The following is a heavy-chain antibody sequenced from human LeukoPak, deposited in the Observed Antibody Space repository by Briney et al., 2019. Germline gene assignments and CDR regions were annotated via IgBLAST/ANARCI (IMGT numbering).Heavy chain of an antibody. Sequence: PGGSLRLSCAASGFIVSNNYMNWVRQAPGKRLEWVSVIHSGGSTYYADSVKGRFTISRDNSKNTVNLQMNDLRAEDTAVYYCTRSWDARLNFEYWGQGTLVTVSS. CDR2: IHSGGST. D-gene: IGHD1-26*01. J-gene: IGHJ4*02. CDR1: GFIVSNNY. CDR3: TRSWDARLNFEY. V-gene: IGHV3-66*02.